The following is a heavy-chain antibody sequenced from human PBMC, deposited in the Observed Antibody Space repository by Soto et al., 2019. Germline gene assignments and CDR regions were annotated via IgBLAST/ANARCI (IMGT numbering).Heavy chain of an antibody. Sequence: QVQLVESGGGVVQPGRSLRLSCAASGFTFSSYAMHWVRQAPGKGLEWVAVISYDGSSKYYADSVKGRFTISRDNSKNTLYLQMNSRRAEDTAVYYCARDDLEGVGATRGYYYYSMAGWGQGTTVTVSS. J-gene: IGHJ6*02. CDR2: ISYDGSSK. CDR1: GFTFSSYA. V-gene: IGHV3-30-3*01. CDR3: ARDDLEGVGATRGYYYYSMAG. D-gene: IGHD1-26*01.